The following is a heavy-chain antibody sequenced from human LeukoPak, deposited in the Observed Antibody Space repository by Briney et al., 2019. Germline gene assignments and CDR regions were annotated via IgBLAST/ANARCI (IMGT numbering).Heavy chain of an antibody. CDR1: GFTFSSYW. CDR3: ARAIPTYYDFWSGWTTDAFDI. D-gene: IGHD3-3*01. CDR2: IKQDGSEK. J-gene: IGHJ3*02. V-gene: IGHV3-7*01. Sequence: GGSLRLSCAASGFTFSSYWISWVRQAPGKGLEWVANIKQDGSEKYYVDSVKGRFTISRDNAKNSLYLQMNSLRAEDTAVYYCARAIPTYYDFWSGWTTDAFDIWGQGTMVTVSS.